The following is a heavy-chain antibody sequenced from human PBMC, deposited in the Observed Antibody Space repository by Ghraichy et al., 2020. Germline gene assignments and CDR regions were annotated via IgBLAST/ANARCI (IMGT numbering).Heavy chain of an antibody. D-gene: IGHD5-18*01. V-gene: IGHV4-59*08. J-gene: IGHJ4*02. CDR2: IYYSGST. Sequence: SETLSLTCTVSGGSISSYYWSWIRQPPGKGLEWIGYIYYSGSTNYNPSLKSRVTISVDTSKNQFSLKLSPVTAADTAVYYCARHEADTAVVGSLLFDYWGQGTLVTVSS. CDR1: GGSISSYY. CDR3: ARHEADTAVVGSLLFDY.